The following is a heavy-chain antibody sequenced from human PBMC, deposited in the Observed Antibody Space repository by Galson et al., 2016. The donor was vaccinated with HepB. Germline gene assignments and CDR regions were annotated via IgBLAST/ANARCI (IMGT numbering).Heavy chain of an antibody. Sequence: SLRLSCAASGFTFSSYSMNWVRQAPGKGLEWVSSIRSSSSDMFYADSVKGRFTISRDNAKNSLFLQMNSLRAEDTALYYCAGGKAEYTSSWYPNDYWGQGTLVTVSS. D-gene: IGHD6-13*01. J-gene: IGHJ4*02. CDR2: IRSSSSDM. CDR1: GFTFSSYS. V-gene: IGHV3-21*01. CDR3: AGGKAEYTSSWYPNDY.